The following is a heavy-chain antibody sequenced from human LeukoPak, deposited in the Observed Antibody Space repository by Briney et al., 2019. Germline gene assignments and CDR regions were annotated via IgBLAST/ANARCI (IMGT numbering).Heavy chain of an antibody. CDR2: IKKDGSEK. CDR1: EFTVSVNY. D-gene: IGHD3/OR15-3a*01. Sequence: GGSLRLSCAASEFTVSVNYMSWVRQAPGKGLEWVANIKKDGSEKYYVDPVKGRFTISRDNAKTSLYLQMNSLRAEDTAVYYCARDLGTGRPHDYWGQGTLVTVSS. J-gene: IGHJ4*02. V-gene: IGHV3-7*01. CDR3: ARDLGTGRPHDY.